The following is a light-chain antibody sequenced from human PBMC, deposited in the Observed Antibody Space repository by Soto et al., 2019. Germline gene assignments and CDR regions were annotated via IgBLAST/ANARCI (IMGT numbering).Light chain of an antibody. Sequence: QSVLTQPPSVSAGPGQKVTSSCSGSDSNIGNNYVSWYQQLPGTAPKLLIYENNKRPSGIPDRISGSKSGTSATLGITGLQTGDEADFYCGTWDSSLSAGVFGTGTKVTVL. CDR2: ENN. V-gene: IGLV1-51*01. CDR1: DSNIGNNY. J-gene: IGLJ1*01. CDR3: GTWDSSLSAGV.